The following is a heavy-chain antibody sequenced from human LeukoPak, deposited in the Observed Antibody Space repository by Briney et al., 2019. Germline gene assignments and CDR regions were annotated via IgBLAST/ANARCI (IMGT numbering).Heavy chain of an antibody. V-gene: IGHV4-31*03. CDR3: ARDGPHYYDTTRVMTAWFAP. Sequence: SETLSLTCTVSGGSISSGGYYWSWIRQHPGRGLEWIGHIYYSGSTYYNPSLKGRVTISVDTSKNQFSLKLSSVTAADTAVYYCARDGPHYYDTTRVMTAWFAPWGQGTLVTVSS. CDR1: GGSISSGGYY. J-gene: IGHJ5*02. CDR2: IYYSGST. D-gene: IGHD3-22*01.